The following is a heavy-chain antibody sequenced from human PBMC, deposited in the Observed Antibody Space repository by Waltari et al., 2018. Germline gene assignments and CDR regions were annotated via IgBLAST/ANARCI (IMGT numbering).Heavy chain of an antibody. V-gene: IGHV4-59*01. CDR3: ARDRYYDFWSGYPHDAFDI. CDR1: GGSISSYY. CDR2: IYYRGST. J-gene: IGHJ3*02. Sequence: QVQLQESGPGLVKPSETLSLTCTVSGGSISSYYWSWIRQPPGKGLEWIGYIYYRGSTNYNPSLKSRVTISVDTSKNQFSLKLSSVTAADTAVYYCARDRYYDFWSGYPHDAFDIWGQGTMVTVSS. D-gene: IGHD3-3*01.